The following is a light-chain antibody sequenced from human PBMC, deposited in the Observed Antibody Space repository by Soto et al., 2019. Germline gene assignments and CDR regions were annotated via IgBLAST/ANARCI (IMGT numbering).Light chain of an antibody. Sequence: DIQMTQSPSSLSASVGDRVTITCRSSQSINRYLNWYQQKPGKAPKLLIYAASSLQSGVPSRFSGSGSGTDLTLTISRLEPEDFAVYYCQQYVSSWTFGQGTKVDI. V-gene: IGKV1-39*01. CDR1: QSINRY. CDR2: AAS. CDR3: QQYVSSWT. J-gene: IGKJ1*01.